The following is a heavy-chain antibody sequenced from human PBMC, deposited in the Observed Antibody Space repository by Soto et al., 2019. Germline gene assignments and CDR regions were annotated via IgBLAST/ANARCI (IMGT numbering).Heavy chain of an antibody. CDR2: IYYSGST. J-gene: IGHJ1*01. Sequence: QLQLQESGPGLVKPSETLSLTCTVSGGSISSSSYYWGWIRQPPGKGLEWIGRIYYSGSTYYNPALKSPVTISVDTSKNQFSLQLSSVTRADTAVYYCATGWFGGSQHWGQGPMVTVSS. V-gene: IGHV4-39*01. CDR3: ATGWFGGSQH. CDR1: GGSISSSSYY. D-gene: IGHD3-10*01.